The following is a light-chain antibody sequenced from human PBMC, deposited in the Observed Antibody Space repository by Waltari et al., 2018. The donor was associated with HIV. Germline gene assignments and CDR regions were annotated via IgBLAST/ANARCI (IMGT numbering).Light chain of an antibody. CDR1: SGSIASNY. Sequence: NFMLTQPHSVSESPGKTVTISCTGSSGSIASNYVQWYQQRPGSAPTTVIYEHNQRPSGVPWRFSGSIDSSSTAASLTISGRKTEDEADYYCQSYDSITWVFGGGTKLTVL. J-gene: IGLJ3*02. CDR3: QSYDSITWV. CDR2: EHN. V-gene: IGLV6-57*02.